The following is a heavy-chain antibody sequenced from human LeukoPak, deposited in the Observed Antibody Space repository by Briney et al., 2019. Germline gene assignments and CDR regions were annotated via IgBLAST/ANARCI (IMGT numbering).Heavy chain of an antibody. CDR2: INHSGST. D-gene: IGHD6-19*01. J-gene: IGHJ4*02. V-gene: IGHV4-34*01. CDR3: ARGGRYSSGWTYFDY. CDR1: GGSFSGYY. Sequence: SETLSLTCAVYGGSFSGYYWSWIRQPPGKGLEWIGEINHSGSTNHNPSLKSRVTISVDTSKNQFSLKLSSVTAADTAVYYCARGGRYSSGWTYFDYWGQGTLVTVSS.